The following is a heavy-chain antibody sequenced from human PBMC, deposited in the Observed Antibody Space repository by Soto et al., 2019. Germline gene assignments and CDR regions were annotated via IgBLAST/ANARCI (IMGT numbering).Heavy chain of an antibody. Sequence: EVQLLESGGGLVKPGGSLRLSCAASGFTFSSYALSWVHQAPGKGLDWVSAISDSGGSTYYGDSVQARFTISSDNSKNTLYPQMNSLRAEDTAVYYCAKVIRCLEWFYYYGMDVWGQGTTVTVSS. V-gene: IGHV3-23*01. D-gene: IGHD3-3*01. CDR3: AKVIRCLEWFYYYGMDV. CDR2: ISDSGGST. J-gene: IGHJ6*02. CDR1: GFTFSSYA.